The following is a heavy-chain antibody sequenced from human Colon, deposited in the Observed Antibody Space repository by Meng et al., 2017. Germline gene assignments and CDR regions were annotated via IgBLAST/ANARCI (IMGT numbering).Heavy chain of an antibody. CDR3: ARAKTTMTTSVAY. V-gene: IGHV1-8*01. CDR1: GYTFTDFD. Sequence: ASVKVSCKASGYTFTDFDISWVRQAAGQGLGWMAWINPDTGNTAFAQKFQDRLTLSRDTSISTAYMELSNLRSEDTAVYYCARAKTTMTTSVAYWGQGTLVTVSS. D-gene: IGHD4-11*01. J-gene: IGHJ4*02. CDR2: INPDTGNT.